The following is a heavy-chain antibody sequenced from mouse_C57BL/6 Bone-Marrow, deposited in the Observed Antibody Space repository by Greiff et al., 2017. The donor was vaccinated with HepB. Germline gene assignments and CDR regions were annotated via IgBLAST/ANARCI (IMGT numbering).Heavy chain of an antibody. CDR1: GFTFSSYA. V-gene: IGHV5-6-5*01. J-gene: IGHJ4*01. Sequence: EVQLVESGGGLVKPGGSLKLSCAASGFTFSSYAMSWVRQTPEKRLEWVASISSGGSTYYPDSVKGRYTISRDNARNILYLQMSSLRSEDTAMYYYARVGITTSYAMDYWGQGTSVTVSS. D-gene: IGHD2-4*01. CDR2: ISSGGST. CDR3: ARVGITTSYAMDY.